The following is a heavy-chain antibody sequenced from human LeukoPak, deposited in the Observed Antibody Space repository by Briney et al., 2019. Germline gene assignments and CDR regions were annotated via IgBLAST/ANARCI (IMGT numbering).Heavy chain of an antibody. D-gene: IGHD3-10*01. CDR2: INHSGST. CDR1: GGSFSGYY. CDR3: AGDPGVWELDYGSGSYGDAGDY. J-gene: IGHJ4*02. Sequence: PSETLSLTCAVYGGSFSGYYWSWIRQPPGKGLEWIGEINHSGSTNYNPSLKSRVTISVDTSKNQFSLKLSSVTAADTAVYYCAGDPGVWELDYGSGSYGDAGDYWGQGTLVTVPS. V-gene: IGHV4-34*01.